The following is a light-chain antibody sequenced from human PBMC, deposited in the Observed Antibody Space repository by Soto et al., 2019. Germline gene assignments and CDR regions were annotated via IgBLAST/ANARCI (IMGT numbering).Light chain of an antibody. CDR3: QKYNSAPLT. CDR2: GAS. Sequence: DIQMTQSPSSLSASVGDRVTISCRASQVILNYLAWYQQRPGKAPRLLISGASFLQPGVPSRFSGTGSGTDFTLTISSLQPEDVATYYCQKYNSAPLTFGGGTKVEIK. CDR1: QVILNY. V-gene: IGKV1-27*01. J-gene: IGKJ4*01.